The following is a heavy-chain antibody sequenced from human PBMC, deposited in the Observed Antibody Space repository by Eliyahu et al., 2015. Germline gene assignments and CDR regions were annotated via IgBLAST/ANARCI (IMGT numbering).Heavy chain of an antibody. D-gene: IGHD1-20*01. J-gene: IGHJ4*02. Sequence: FSFTSYAINWVRQAPGKGLEWVSAVSGSGVNTYYADSVKGRFTISRDISKNTVYLQLNNLRAEDTAVYYCAKDQDITGTRDFDYWGQGTLVTVSA. CDR2: VSGSGVNT. CDR1: FSFTSYA. CDR3: AKDQDITGTRDFDY. V-gene: IGHV3-23*01.